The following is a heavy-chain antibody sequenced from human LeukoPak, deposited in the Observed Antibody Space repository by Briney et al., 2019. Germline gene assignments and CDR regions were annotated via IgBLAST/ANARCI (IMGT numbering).Heavy chain of an antibody. D-gene: IGHD3-3*01. V-gene: IGHV3-15*01. J-gene: IGHJ4*02. CDR2: IKSKTDGGTT. CDR3: TTVSYCDFWSGYEFDY. Sequence: GGSLRLSCAASGFTFSNAWMSWVRQAPGRGLEWVGRIKSKTDGGTTDYAAPVKGRFTISRDDSKNTPYLQMNSPKTEVTAVYCCTTVSYCDFWSGYEFDYWGQGTLVTVSS. CDR1: GFTFSNAW.